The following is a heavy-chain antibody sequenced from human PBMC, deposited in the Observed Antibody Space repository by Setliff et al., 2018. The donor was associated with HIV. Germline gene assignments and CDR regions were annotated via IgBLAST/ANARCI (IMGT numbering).Heavy chain of an antibody. CDR3: ARGLNVLSGYTWVV. D-gene: IGHD3-3*01. CDR2: MSSKSGNT. J-gene: IGHJ4*02. Sequence: GASVKVSCKASGYIFTSYDIHWVRQATGQGLEWMGRMSSKSGNTGNTQKFRGRITMTRDTSTNTAYMELSSLTSDDTAVYYCARGLNVLSGYTWVVWGQGTPVTVSS. V-gene: IGHV1-8*02. CDR1: GYIFTSYD.